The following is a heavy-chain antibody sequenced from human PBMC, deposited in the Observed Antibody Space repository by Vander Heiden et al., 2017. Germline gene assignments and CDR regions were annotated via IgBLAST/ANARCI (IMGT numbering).Heavy chain of an antibody. Sequence: EVQLVESGGGLVKPGGSLRLSCAAPGVTFSSYSMNGGRQAPGKGLEWVSSISSSSSYRNNADSVKGRFTISRDNAKNSLYLQMNSLRAEDTAVYYCAREGNYPQNMSWGQGTLVTVSS. CDR1: GVTFSSYS. CDR2: ISSSSSYR. D-gene: IGHD1-7*01. J-gene: IGHJ4*02. CDR3: AREGNYPQNMS. V-gene: IGHV3-21*01.